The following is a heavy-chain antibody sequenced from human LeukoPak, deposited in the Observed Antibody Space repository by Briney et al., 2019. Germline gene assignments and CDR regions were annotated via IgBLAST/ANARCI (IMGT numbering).Heavy chain of an antibody. D-gene: IGHD2-15*01. V-gene: IGHV3-33*01. Sequence: PGGSLRLSCAASGFTISSYGMHWVRQAPGQGLEWVAVIWYDGSNKYYADSVKGRFTISRDNSKNTLYLQMNSLRAEDTAVYYCARGLYCSGGSCYLYWGQGTLVTVSS. CDR1: GFTISSYG. J-gene: IGHJ4*02. CDR3: ARGLYCSGGSCYLY. CDR2: IWYDGSNK.